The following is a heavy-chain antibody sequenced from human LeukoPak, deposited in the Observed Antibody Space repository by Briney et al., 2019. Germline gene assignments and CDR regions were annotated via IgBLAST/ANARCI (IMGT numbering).Heavy chain of an antibody. D-gene: IGHD3-10*01. CDR3: ARDRLVRGVNYGMDV. CDR1: GGSISSYY. Sequence: PSETLSLTCTVSGGSISSYYWSWIRQPPGKGLEWIGYIYYSGSTNYNPSLKNRVTISVDTSKNQFSLKLSSVTAADTAVYYCARDRLVRGVNYGMDVWGQGTTVTVSS. J-gene: IGHJ6*02. V-gene: IGHV4-59*01. CDR2: IYYSGST.